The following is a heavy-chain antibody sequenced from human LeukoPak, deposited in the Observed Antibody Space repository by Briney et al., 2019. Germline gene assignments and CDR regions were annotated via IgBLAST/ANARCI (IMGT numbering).Heavy chain of an antibody. CDR3: ARGLRFPEIYYYYYYMDV. CDR1: GGSISSYY. V-gene: IGHV4-59*01. Sequence: SETLSLTCTVSGGSISSYYWSWIRQPPGKGLEWIGYIYYSGSTNYNPSLKSRVTISVDTSKNQFSLKLSSVTAADTAVYYCARGLRFPEIYYYYYYMDVWGKGTTVTVSS. J-gene: IGHJ6*03. D-gene: IGHD3-3*01. CDR2: IYYSGST.